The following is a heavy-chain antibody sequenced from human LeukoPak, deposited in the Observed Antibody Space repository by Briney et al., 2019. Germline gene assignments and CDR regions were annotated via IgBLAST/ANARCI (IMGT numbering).Heavy chain of an antibody. CDR2: ISYDGSNK. CDR3: AREDQLLLDY. J-gene: IGHJ4*02. Sequence: GGSLRLSCAASGFTFSSYAMHWVRQAPGKGLEWVAVISYDGSNKYYADSVEGRFTISRDNSKNTLYLQMNSLRAEDTAVYYCAREDQLLLDYWGQGTLVTVSS. CDR1: GFTFSSYA. D-gene: IGHD2-2*01. V-gene: IGHV3-30*04.